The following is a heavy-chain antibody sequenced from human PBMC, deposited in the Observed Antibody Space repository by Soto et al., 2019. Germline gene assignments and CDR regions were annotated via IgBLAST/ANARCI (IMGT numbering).Heavy chain of an antibody. V-gene: IGHV4-39*01. J-gene: IGHJ4*02. CDR3: ARHRVGYRYGPKINYFDY. Sequence: SETLSLTCTVSGGSISSSSYYWGWIRRPPGKGLEWIGSIYYSGSTYYNPSLKSRVTISVDTSKNQFSLKLSSVTAADTAVYYCARHRVGYRYGPKINYFDYWGQGTLVTVSS. D-gene: IGHD5-18*01. CDR1: GGSISSSSYY. CDR2: IYYSGST.